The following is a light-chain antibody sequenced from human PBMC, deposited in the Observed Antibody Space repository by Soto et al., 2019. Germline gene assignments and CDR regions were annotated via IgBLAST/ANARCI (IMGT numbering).Light chain of an antibody. CDR2: KAT. CDR3: QPYHNYFT. J-gene: IGKJ1*01. CDR1: QTISSW. Sequence: DIQMTQSPSTLSGSVGDRVTITCRASQTISSWFAWYQQKPGKAPKLLIYKATTLETGVPSRVSGIGSEKEFTLNISSLQPDDLGTYYCQPYHNYFTFGQGTKVDIK. V-gene: IGKV1-5*03.